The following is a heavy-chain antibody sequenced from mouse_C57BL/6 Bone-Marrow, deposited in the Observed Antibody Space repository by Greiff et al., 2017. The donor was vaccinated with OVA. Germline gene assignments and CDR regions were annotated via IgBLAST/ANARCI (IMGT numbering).Heavy chain of an antibody. V-gene: IGHV1-50*01. D-gene: IGHD1-1*01. CDR1: GYTFTSYW. Sequence: QVQLQQPGAELVKPGASVKLSCKASGYTFTSYWMQWVKQRPGQGLGWIGEIDPSDSYTNYNQKFKGKATLTVDTSSSTAYMQLSSLTSEDSAVYYCARDYYYWYFDVWGTGTTVTVSS. CDR3: ARDYYYWYFDV. CDR2: IDPSDSYT. J-gene: IGHJ1*03.